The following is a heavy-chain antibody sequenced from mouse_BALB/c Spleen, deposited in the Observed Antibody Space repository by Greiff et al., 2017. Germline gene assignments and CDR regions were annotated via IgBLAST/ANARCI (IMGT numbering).Heavy chain of an antibody. Sequence: VKLMESGAELAKPGASVKMSCKASGYTFTSYWMHWVKQRPGQGLEWIGYINPSTGYTEYNQKFKDKATLTADKSSSTAYMQLSSLTSEDSAVYYCARRGLPYYAMDYWGQGTSVTVSS. D-gene: IGHD2-4*01. CDR1: GYTFTSYW. CDR3: ARRGLPYYAMDY. CDR2: INPSTGYT. J-gene: IGHJ4*01. V-gene: IGHV1-7*01.